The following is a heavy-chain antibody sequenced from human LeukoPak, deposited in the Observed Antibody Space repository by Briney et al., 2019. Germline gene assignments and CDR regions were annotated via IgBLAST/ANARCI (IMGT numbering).Heavy chain of an antibody. CDR2: IYHSGST. J-gene: IGHJ4*02. V-gene: IGHV4-59*12. D-gene: IGHD3-3*01. CDR1: GGSISNYY. CDR3: TREYDFWSAYDY. Sequence: ASETLSLTCTVSGGSISNYYWSWIRQPPGKGLEWIGYIYHSGSTYYNPSLKSRVTISVDRSKNQFSLKLSSVTAADTAVYYCTREYDFWSAYDYWGQGTLVTVSS.